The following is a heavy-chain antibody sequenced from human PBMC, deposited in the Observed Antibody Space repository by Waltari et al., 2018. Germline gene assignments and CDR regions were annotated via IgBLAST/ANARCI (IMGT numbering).Heavy chain of an antibody. V-gene: IGHV4-4*07. J-gene: IGHJ5*02. CDR3: ARGRYCSGSSCYGRISGWFDP. CDR1: GGSISSYY. Sequence: QVQLQESGPGLVKPSETLSLTCTVSGGSISSYYWSWIRQPAGKGLEWIGRIYTSGSTNYNPSLKSRVTMSVDTSKNQFSLKLSSVTAADTAVYYCARGRYCSGSSCYGRISGWFDPWGQGTLVTVSS. D-gene: IGHD2-15*01. CDR2: IYTSGST.